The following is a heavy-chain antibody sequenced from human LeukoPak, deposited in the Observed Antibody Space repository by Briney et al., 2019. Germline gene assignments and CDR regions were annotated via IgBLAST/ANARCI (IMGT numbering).Heavy chain of an antibody. V-gene: IGHV4-4*07. CDR2: IYSSGST. CDR1: GGSISSYY. CDR3: ARGSTRYDY. D-gene: IGHD1-26*01. J-gene: IGHJ4*02. Sequence: SETLTLTCTVSGGSISSYYWSWIRQPAGKGLEWIGRIYSSGSTNYTPSLKSRVTISVDTSKNQFSLKLSSVTAADTAVYFCARGSTRYDYWGQGTLVTVSS.